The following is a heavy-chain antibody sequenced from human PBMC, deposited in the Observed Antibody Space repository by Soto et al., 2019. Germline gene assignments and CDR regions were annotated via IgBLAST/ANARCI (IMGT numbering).Heavy chain of an antibody. J-gene: IGHJ6*02. D-gene: IGHD5-18*01. CDR2: ISSSSSTI. CDR3: ARDEYRDTAMVENGMDV. CDR1: GFTFSSYS. Sequence: GGSLRLSCAASGFTFSSYSMNWVRQAPGKGLEWVSYISSSSSTIYYADSVKGRFTISRDNAKNSLYLQMNSLRDEDTAVYYCARDEYRDTAMVENGMDVWGQGTTVPVS. V-gene: IGHV3-48*02.